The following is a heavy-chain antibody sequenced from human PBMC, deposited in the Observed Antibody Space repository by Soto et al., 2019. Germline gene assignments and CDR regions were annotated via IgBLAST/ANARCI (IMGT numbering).Heavy chain of an antibody. CDR2: LYNTGST. CDR1: GASISRYY. V-gene: IGHV4-59*01. Sequence: QVRLQESGPGLVKPSETLSLTCTVSGASISRYYWSWIRQSPGKGLEWIGYLYNTGSTIYNPSLQSRVTISVDTSKNPLSLKMNSVTAADTAVYYCARDLWAYRGVDCYLLDVWGQGTTVTVSS. CDR3: ARDLWAYRGVDCYLLDV. J-gene: IGHJ6*02. D-gene: IGHD2-21*02.